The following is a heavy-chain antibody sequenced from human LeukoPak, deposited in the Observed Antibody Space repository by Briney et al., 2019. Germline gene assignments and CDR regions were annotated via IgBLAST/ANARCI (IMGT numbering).Heavy chain of an antibody. CDR2: ISAYNGNT. J-gene: IGHJ4*02. V-gene: IGHV1-18*01. CDR3: ATVTSVYCSSTSCYDY. CDR1: GYTFTSYG. D-gene: IGHD2-2*01. Sequence: ASVKVSCKASGYTFTSYGISWVRQAPGQGLEWMGWISAYNGNTNYAQKLQGRVTMTTDTSTSTAYMELRSLRSDDTAVYYCATVTSVYCSSTSCYDYWGQGTLVTVSS.